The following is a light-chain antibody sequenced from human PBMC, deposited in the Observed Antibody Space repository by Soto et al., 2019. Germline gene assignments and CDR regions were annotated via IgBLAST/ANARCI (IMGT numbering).Light chain of an antibody. CDR3: QQYDNSVWT. Sequence: EIVLTQSPGTLSLSPGERATLSCRASQSLSSTYLAWCQQKPGQAPRLLIYGASRRATGIPDRFSGSGSGTDFTLTISRLEPEDLAVYYCQQYDNSVWTFGQGTKVDIK. J-gene: IGKJ1*01. CDR1: QSLSSTY. CDR2: GAS. V-gene: IGKV3-20*01.